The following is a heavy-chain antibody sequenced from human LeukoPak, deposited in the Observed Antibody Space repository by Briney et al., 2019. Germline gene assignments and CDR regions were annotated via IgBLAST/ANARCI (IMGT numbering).Heavy chain of an antibody. Sequence: SETLSLTSIVSADAITSHYYWGWIRQPPGKGGKGLEWIASVYHSGANYVNPSLKSRVTTSVDTSKSQFYLTLTSVTAADTAVYFCARASFASGSYYFDLWGQGTLITVSS. CDR2: VYHSGAN. J-gene: IGHJ4*02. CDR1: ADAITSHYY. D-gene: IGHD3-10*01. V-gene: IGHV4-38-2*02. CDR3: ARASFASGSYYFDL.